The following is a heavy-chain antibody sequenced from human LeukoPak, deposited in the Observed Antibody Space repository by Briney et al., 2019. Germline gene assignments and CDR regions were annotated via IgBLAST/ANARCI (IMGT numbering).Heavy chain of an antibody. J-gene: IGHJ4*02. D-gene: IGHD2-15*01. CDR3: ARGGGYHFDY. Sequence: PSETLSLTCTVSGGSISSYYWNWIRQPPGKGLEYIGYIYYTGSTNYNPSLKSRVTISVDTSKNQFSLKLNSVTAADTAVYYCARGGGYHFDYWGQGTLVNVSS. CDR2: IYYTGST. V-gene: IGHV4-59*01. CDR1: GGSISSYY.